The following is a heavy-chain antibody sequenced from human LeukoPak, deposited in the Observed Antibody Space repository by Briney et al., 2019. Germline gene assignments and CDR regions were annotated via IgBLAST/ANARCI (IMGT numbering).Heavy chain of an antibody. D-gene: IGHD2-2*01. J-gene: IGHJ6*02. CDR1: GDSVSINSAA. CDR3: ARDLVVPAAIDYYYGMDV. V-gene: IGHV6-1*01. CDR2: TYYRSKWYN. Sequence: SQTLSLTCAISGDSVSINSAAWNWIRQSPSRGLEWLGRTYYRSKWYNDYAVSVKSRITINPDTSKSQFSLQLNSVTPEDTAVYYCARDLVVPAAIDYYYGMDVWGQGTTVTVSS.